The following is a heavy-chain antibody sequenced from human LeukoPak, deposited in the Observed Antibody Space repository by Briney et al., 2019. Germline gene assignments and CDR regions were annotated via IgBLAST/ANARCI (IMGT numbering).Heavy chain of an antibody. CDR2: INHSGGT. J-gene: IGHJ6*03. Sequence: KSSETLSLTCAVYGGSFSGYYWSWIRQPPGKGLEWIGEINHSGGTKYNPSLKSRVTISVDTSKNQFSPKLSSVTAADTAMYYCARVKDPGGYYYYYYMDVWGKGTTVTVSS. CDR3: ARVKDPGGYYYYYYMDV. V-gene: IGHV4-34*01. D-gene: IGHD3-16*01. CDR1: GGSFSGYY.